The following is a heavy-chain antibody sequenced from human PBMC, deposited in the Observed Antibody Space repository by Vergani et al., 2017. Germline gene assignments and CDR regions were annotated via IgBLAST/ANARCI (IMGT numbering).Heavy chain of an antibody. CDR1: GGSISSYY. Sequence: QVQLQESGPGLVKPSETLSLTCTVSGGSISSYYWSWIRQPPGKGLEWIGYIYYSGSTNYNPSLKSRVTISVDTSKNQFSLKLSSVTAADTAGYYCARGRIAAAGHYYYYMDVWGKGTTVTVSS. V-gene: IGHV4-59*01. D-gene: IGHD6-13*01. CDR3: ARGRIAAAGHYYYYMDV. CDR2: IYYSGST. J-gene: IGHJ6*03.